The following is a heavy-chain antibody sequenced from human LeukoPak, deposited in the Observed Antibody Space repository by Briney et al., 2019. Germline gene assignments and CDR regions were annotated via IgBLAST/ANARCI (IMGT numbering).Heavy chain of an antibody. J-gene: IGHJ4*02. CDR2: INHSGST. V-gene: IGHV4-34*01. Sequence: SETLSLTCAVYGGSFSGYYWSWTRQPPGKGLEWIGEINHSGSTNYNPSLKSRVTISVDTSKNQFSLKLSSVTAADTAVYYCARACYDFWSGYFDYWGQGTLVTVSS. CDR3: ARACYDFWSGYFDY. CDR1: GGSFSGYY. D-gene: IGHD3-3*01.